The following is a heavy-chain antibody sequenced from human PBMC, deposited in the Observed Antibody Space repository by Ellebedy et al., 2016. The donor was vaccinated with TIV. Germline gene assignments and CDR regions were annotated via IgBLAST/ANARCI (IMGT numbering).Heavy chain of an antibody. Sequence: MPSETLSLTCTVSGGSISSYYWSWIRQPPGKGLEWIGYIYSTGSTYYNPSLKSRISISLDRSKNQFSLKLSSVTAADTAVYYCARGDSSSSRIFYWGQGTLVTVSS. D-gene: IGHD6-6*01. CDR3: ARGDSSSSRIFY. CDR1: GGSISSYY. V-gene: IGHV4-59*12. CDR2: IYSTGST. J-gene: IGHJ4*02.